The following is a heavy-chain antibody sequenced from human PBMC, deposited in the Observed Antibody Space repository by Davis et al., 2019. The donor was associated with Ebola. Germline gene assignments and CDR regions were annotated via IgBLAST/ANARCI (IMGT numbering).Heavy chain of an antibody. CDR1: GFTFSSYW. Sequence: PGGSLRLSCAASGFTFSSYWMHWVRQAPGKGLVWVSRINSDGSSTSYADSVKGRFTISRDNAKNTLYLQMNSLRAEDTAVYYCARGSQYSSSSGYYYYGMDVWGQGTTVTVSS. V-gene: IGHV3-74*01. CDR3: ARGSQYSSSSGYYYYGMDV. D-gene: IGHD6-13*01. J-gene: IGHJ6*02. CDR2: INSDGSST.